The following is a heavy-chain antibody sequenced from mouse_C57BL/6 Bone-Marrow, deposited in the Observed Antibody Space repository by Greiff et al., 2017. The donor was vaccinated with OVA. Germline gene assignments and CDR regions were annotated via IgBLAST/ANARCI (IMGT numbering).Heavy chain of an antibody. J-gene: IGHJ1*01. D-gene: IGHD1-1*02. CDR3: SRVVDWYFDV. CDR2: INYSGST. V-gene: IGHV3-2*02. Sequence: VQLQQSGPGLVKPSQSLSLTCTVTGYSITSDYAWNWIRQFPGNKLEWMGYINYSGSTSYNPSLKSRISFTRDTSKNLFFLQLNSVTTEDTATYYCSRVVDWYFDVWGAGTTVTVSS. CDR1: GYSITSDYA.